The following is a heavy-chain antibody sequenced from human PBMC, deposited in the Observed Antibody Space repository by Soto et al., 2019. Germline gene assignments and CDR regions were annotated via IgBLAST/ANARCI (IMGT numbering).Heavy chain of an antibody. V-gene: IGHV1-58*02. J-gene: IGHJ6*02. CDR2: IVVASGQT. D-gene: IGHD2-15*01. CDR3: SADRPDIGVGWWV. CDR1: GSGFISSG. Sequence: RASVKVSCKASGSGFISSGIQWVRQAHGQRLEWIGWIVVASGQTNYAQNFRGRVAITRDTSTATAYIELTGLTSEDTAVYFCSADRPDIGVGWWVWGQGXTVTVSS.